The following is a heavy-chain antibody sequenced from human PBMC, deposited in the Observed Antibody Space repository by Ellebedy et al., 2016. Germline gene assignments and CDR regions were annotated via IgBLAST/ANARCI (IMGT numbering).Heavy chain of an antibody. CDR2: ISSSSSTI. Sequence: GGSLRLSCAASGFTFSSYSMNWVRQAPGKGLEWVSYISSSSSTIYYADSVKGRFTISRDNAKNSLYLQMNSLRAEDTAVYYCASKNLTTDYWGQGTLVTVSS. V-gene: IGHV3-48*01. D-gene: IGHD1-1*01. J-gene: IGHJ4*02. CDR1: GFTFSSYS. CDR3: ASKNLTTDY.